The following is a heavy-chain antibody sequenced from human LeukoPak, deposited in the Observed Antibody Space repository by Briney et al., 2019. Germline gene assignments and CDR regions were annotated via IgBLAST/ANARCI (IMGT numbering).Heavy chain of an antibody. D-gene: IGHD3-10*01. CDR2: ISGSGGST. CDR1: GFTFSSYA. Sequence: PGGSLRLSCAASGFTFSSYAMSWVRQAPGKGLEWVSAISGSGGSTYYADSVKGRFTISRDNSKNTLYLQMNSLRAEDTAVYYCAKRPLGRSGSYRDYWGQGTLVTVSS. V-gene: IGHV3-23*01. CDR3: AKRPLGRSGSYRDY. J-gene: IGHJ4*02.